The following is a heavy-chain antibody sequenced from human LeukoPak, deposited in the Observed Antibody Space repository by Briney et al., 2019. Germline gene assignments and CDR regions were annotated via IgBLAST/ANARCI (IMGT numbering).Heavy chain of an antibody. V-gene: IGHV5-51*01. J-gene: IGHJ2*01. CDR3: ARGGGSYSGFAHWYFAL. CDR1: GYSFTSYW. Sequence: GESLQISCKGSGYSFTSYWIGWVRQMPGKGLEWMGIIFPGDSDIRYSPSFQGQVTISADKSISTAYLQWSILKASDSAMYYCARGGGSYSGFAHWYFALWGRGTLVTVSS. CDR2: IFPGDSDI. D-gene: IGHD1-26*01.